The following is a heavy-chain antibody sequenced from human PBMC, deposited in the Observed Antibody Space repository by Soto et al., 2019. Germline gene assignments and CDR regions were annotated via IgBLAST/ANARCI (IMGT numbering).Heavy chain of an antibody. CDR2: ISSSGSTI. J-gene: IGHJ4*02. V-gene: IGHV3-48*03. CDR3: ARVPDMYSSSYYFDY. CDR1: GFTFSSYE. D-gene: IGHD6-6*01. Sequence: PGGSLRLSCAASGFTFSSYEMNWVRQAPGKGLEWVSYISSSGSTIYYADSVKGRFTISRDNAKNSLYLQMNSLRAEDTAVYYCARVPDMYSSSYYFDYWGQGPLVTVSS.